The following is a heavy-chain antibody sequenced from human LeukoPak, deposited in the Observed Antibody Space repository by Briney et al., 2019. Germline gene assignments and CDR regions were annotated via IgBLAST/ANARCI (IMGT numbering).Heavy chain of an antibody. V-gene: IGHV4-39*07. CDR2: IYYSGST. CDR3: ARAVVSRYCSSTSCYGMDV. J-gene: IGHJ6*02. Sequence: SETLSLTCTVSGGSISSSSYYWGWIRQPPGKGLEWIGSIYYSGSTYYNPSLKSRVTISVDTSKNQFSLKLSSVTAADTAVYYCARAVVSRYCSSTSCYGMDVWGQGTTVTVSS. CDR1: GGSISSSSYY. D-gene: IGHD2-2*01.